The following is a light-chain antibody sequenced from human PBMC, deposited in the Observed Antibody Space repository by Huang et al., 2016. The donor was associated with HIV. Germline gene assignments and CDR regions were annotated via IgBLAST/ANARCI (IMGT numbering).Light chain of an antibody. Sequence: IQLTQSPSSLSASVGDRVTITCRVSQGISSYLAWYQQKPGKAPKLLIYAASTLQSGVPSRVSGSGSGTDFTLTISSLQPEDFATYYYQQLRTFGPGTKVDIK. V-gene: IGKV1-9*01. CDR3: QQLRT. CDR2: AAS. J-gene: IGKJ3*01. CDR1: QGISSY.